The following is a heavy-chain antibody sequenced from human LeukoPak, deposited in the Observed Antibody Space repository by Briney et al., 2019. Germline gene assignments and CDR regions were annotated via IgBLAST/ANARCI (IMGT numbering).Heavy chain of an antibody. D-gene: IGHD3-10*01. CDR2: INPNSGGT. CDR1: GYTFTGYY. V-gene: IGHV1-2*04. CDR3: ARVASGSYYNFDY. J-gene: IGHJ4*02. Sequence: ASVKVSCKASGYTFTGYYMHWVRQAPGQVLEWMGWINPNSGGTNYAQKFQGWVTMTRDTSISTAYMELSRLRSDDTAVYYCARVASGSYYNFDYWGQGTLVTVSS.